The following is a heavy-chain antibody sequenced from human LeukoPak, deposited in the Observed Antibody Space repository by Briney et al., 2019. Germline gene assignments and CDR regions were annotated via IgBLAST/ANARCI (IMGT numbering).Heavy chain of an antibody. J-gene: IGHJ4*02. CDR1: GFTFNNYW. D-gene: IGHD5-18*01. V-gene: IGHV3-74*01. CDR3: ARGASSGYRIDY. CDR2: ISKDGSTT. Sequence: GGSLRLSCAASGFTFNNYWMHWVRQAPGKGLVWVSRISKDGSTTDYADSVKGRFTISRDNAKNTLYLQMNSLTAEDTALYYCARGASSGYRIDYWGQGTLVTVSS.